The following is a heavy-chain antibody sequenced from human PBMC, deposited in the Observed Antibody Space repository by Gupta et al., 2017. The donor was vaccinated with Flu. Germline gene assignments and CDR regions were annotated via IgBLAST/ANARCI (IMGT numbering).Heavy chain of an antibody. CDR2: IWYDESKK. J-gene: IGHJ4*02. V-gene: IGHV3-33*01. Sequence: QVQLVESGAGVVQPRTTLRLYCAASRFTPSNDGMHWVRQAPGNGLEWLAVIWYDESKKYYADSVNGRFTISRDKSKNTLYLQMNNFGVEDTAVYDWARPHPGADAFDYWGLGTLVTVSS. D-gene: IGHD1-14*01. CDR1: RFTPSNDG. CDR3: ARPHPGADAFDY.